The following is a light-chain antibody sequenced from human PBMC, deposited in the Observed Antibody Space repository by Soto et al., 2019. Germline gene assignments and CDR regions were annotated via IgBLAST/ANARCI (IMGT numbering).Light chain of an antibody. CDR1: QSVSSY. CDR2: DSS. CDR3: QQRSSGVT. Sequence: EVVLTQSPATLSLSPGERATLSCRASQSVSSYLAWYQQKPGQAPRLLIYDSSNRTTGIPARFSGSGSGTDFTLTISSLEPEDFAAYYCQQRSSGVTFGGGTKVEI. V-gene: IGKV3-11*01. J-gene: IGKJ4*01.